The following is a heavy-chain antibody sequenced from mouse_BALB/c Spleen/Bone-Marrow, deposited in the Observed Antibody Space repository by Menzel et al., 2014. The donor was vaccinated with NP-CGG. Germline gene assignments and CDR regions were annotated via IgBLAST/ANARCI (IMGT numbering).Heavy chain of an antibody. CDR2: ISTYSGNT. CDR1: GYTFTAYA. Sequence: QVQLQQSGPELVRPGVSVRLSCEGSGYTFTAYAMHWVKQSHAKSLEWIGLISTYSGNTHYNQNFKGKATMTVDKSSSTAYMELARLTSEDSAIYYCARNFYGSSYFDYWGQGTTLTVSS. V-gene: IGHV1-67*01. CDR3: ARNFYGSSYFDY. J-gene: IGHJ2*01. D-gene: IGHD1-1*01.